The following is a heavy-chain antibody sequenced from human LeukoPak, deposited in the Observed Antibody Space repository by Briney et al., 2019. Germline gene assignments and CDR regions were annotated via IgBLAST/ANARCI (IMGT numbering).Heavy chain of an antibody. Sequence: SETLSLTCTVSGGSISSSSYYWGWIRQPPGKGLEWIGSIYYSGCTYYNPSLKSRVTISVDTSKNQFSLKLSSVTAADTAVYYCARGVGYCSGGSCYWFDPWGQGTLVTVSS. V-gene: IGHV4-39*07. D-gene: IGHD2-15*01. CDR3: ARGVGYCSGGSCYWFDP. CDR1: GGSISSSSYY. CDR2: IYYSGCT. J-gene: IGHJ5*02.